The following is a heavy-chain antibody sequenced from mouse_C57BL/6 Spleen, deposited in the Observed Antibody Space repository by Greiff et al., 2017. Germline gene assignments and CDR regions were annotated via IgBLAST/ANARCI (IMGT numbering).Heavy chain of an antibody. CDR3: ARERGGLGLAY. Sequence: VKLQESGAELVKPGASVKISCKASGYAFSSYWMNWVKQRPGKGLEWIGQIYPGDGDTNYNGKFKGKATLTADKSSSTAYMQLSSLTSEDSAVYFCARERGGLGLAYWGQGTLVTVSA. CDR2: IYPGDGDT. D-gene: IGHD4-1*01. CDR1: GYAFSSYW. V-gene: IGHV1-80*01. J-gene: IGHJ3*01.